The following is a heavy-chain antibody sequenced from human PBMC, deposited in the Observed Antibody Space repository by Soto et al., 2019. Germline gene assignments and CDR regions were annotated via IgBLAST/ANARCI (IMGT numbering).Heavy chain of an antibody. CDR1: GFTFSSYA. Sequence: GGSLRLSCAASGFTFSSYAMSWVRQAPGKGLEWVSAISGSGGSTYYADSVKGRFTISRDNSKNTLYLQMNSLRAEDTAVYYCAKGRPPREDTALGGDPWGQGTLVTVSS. V-gene: IGHV3-23*01. CDR3: AKGRPPREDTALGGDP. CDR2: ISGSGGST. J-gene: IGHJ5*02. D-gene: IGHD5-18*01.